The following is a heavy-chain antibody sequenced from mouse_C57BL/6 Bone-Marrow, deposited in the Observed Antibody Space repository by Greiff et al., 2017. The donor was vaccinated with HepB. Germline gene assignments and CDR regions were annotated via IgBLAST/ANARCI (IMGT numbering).Heavy chain of an antibody. CDR3: ARESTMVTTGFDY. V-gene: IGHV5-4*01. D-gene: IGHD2-2*01. Sequence: DVQLVESGGGLVKPGGSLKLSCAASGFTFSSYAMSWVRQTPEKRLEWVATISDGGSYTYYPDNVKGRFTISRDNAKNNLYLQMSHLKSEDTAMYYCARESTMVTTGFDYWGQGTTLTVSS. CDR1: GFTFSSYA. CDR2: ISDGGSYT. J-gene: IGHJ2*01.